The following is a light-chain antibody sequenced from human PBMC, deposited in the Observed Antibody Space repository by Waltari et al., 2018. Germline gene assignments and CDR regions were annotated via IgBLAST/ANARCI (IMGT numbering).Light chain of an antibody. CDR1: SNDVGGYNY. V-gene: IGLV2-11*01. J-gene: IGLJ2*01. CDR3: CSYAGTYAPL. CDR2: DVT. Sequence: QSALTQPRSVPGSPGQSVAIACTATSNDVGGYNYVSWYQQYPGTAPKLIIYDVTTRPSGVPDRSSGSKSGNTASLTISGLQAEDEADYYCCSYAGTYAPLFGGGTKLTVL.